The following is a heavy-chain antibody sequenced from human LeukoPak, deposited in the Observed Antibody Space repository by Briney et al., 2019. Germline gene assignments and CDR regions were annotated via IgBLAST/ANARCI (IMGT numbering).Heavy chain of an antibody. CDR2: IYYTGST. Sequence: ETLSLTCTVSGGSISSYYWSWIRQPPGKGLEWIGYIYYTGSTNYNPSLKSRVTMSVDTSKNQFSLKLSSVTAADTAVYYCAGYIAAAAAHYFDYWGQGSLVTVSS. CDR3: AGYIAAAAAHYFDY. V-gene: IGHV4-59*01. CDR1: GGSISSYY. D-gene: IGHD6-13*01. J-gene: IGHJ4*02.